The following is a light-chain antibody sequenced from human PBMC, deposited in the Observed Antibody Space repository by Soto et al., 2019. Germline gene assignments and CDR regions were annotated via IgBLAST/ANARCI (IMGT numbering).Light chain of an antibody. V-gene: IGKV3-20*01. CDR2: GAS. J-gene: IGKJ2*01. CDR3: QQYDSSPNT. CDR1: QSVSSSY. Sequence: EIVLTQSPGTLSLSPGERATLSCRASQSVSSSYLAWYQQKPGQAPRLLIYGASSRATGIPDRFSGSGSGTDFTLTISRLEPEDFAVYYCQQYDSSPNTFGQGPKLEIK.